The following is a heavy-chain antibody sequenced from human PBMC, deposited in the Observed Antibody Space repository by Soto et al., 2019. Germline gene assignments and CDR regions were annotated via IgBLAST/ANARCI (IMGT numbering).Heavy chain of an antibody. Sequence: VQLVESGGGVVQPGRSLRLSCAASGFTFSSYGMHWVRQAPGKGLEWVAVISYDGSNKYYADSVKGRFTISRDNSKNTLYLQMNSLRAEDTAVYYCAKDLWPEDCSGGSCYSVDAFDIWGQGTMVTVSS. CDR2: ISYDGSNK. J-gene: IGHJ3*02. CDR1: GFTFSSYG. D-gene: IGHD2-15*01. V-gene: IGHV3-30*18. CDR3: AKDLWPEDCSGGSCYSVDAFDI.